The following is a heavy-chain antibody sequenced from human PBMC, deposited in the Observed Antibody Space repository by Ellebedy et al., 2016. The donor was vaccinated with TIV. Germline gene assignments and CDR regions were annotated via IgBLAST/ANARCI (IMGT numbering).Heavy chain of an antibody. J-gene: IGHJ4*02. CDR1: GDSVSSGGPT. V-gene: IGHV6-1*01. Sequence: MPSETLSLTCAISGDSVSSGGPTWNWIRQSPSRGLEWLGRTYYRSTWFNEYAVSVRSRITISPDTSKNQFSLQLKSVTAEDTAVYYCARYNSGSKNFDYWGQGALVTVAS. CDR2: TYYRSTWFN. CDR3: ARYNSGSKNFDY. D-gene: IGHD6-19*01.